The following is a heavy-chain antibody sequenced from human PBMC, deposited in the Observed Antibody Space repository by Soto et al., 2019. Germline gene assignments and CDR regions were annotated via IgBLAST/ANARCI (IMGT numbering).Heavy chain of an antibody. D-gene: IGHD6-13*01. Sequence: QVQLVQSGPELKKPGSSVKVSCKAPGDTFNSYGISWVRQAPGQGLEWMGGIVPMFGSTNLALKFEDRVTITADELTTTVYMEIRGLTSEDTAVYYCARDLADVHLWDAFDVRGHGTRVTVSS. CDR3: ARDLADVHLWDAFDV. CDR1: GDTFNSYG. J-gene: IGHJ3*01. V-gene: IGHV1-69*01. CDR2: IVPMFGST.